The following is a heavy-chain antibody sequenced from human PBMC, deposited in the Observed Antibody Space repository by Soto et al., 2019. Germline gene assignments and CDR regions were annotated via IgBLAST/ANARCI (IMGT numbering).Heavy chain of an antibody. V-gene: IGHV1-69*01. CDR3: ARSQGSSTSLEIYYYYYYGMDV. CDR1: GGTFSSYA. CDR2: ISPISDTT. Sequence: QVQLVQSGAEVKKPGSSVKVSCKASGGTFSSYAISWVRQAPGQGLEWMGGISPISDTTNYAQKFQGRVTITADESTSTAYMELSSLRSEDTAVYYCARSQGSSTSLEIYYYYYYGMDVWRQGPTVTVSS. J-gene: IGHJ6*02. D-gene: IGHD2-2*01.